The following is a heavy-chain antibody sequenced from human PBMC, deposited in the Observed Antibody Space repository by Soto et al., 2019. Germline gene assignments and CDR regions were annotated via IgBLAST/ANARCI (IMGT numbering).Heavy chain of an antibody. CDR1: GGTFSSYT. CDR3: AILPEATVITPTGAFDY. Sequence: QVQLVQSGAEVKKPGSSVKVSCRASGGTFSSYTISWVRQAPGQGLEWMGRIIPVLGKASYSQKFQGRVTITADKSTSLAYLEVRRLRSNDTAVYFCAILPEATVITPTGAFDYWGQGTLVTVSS. D-gene: IGHD1-20*01. CDR2: IIPVLGKA. J-gene: IGHJ4*02. V-gene: IGHV1-69*02.